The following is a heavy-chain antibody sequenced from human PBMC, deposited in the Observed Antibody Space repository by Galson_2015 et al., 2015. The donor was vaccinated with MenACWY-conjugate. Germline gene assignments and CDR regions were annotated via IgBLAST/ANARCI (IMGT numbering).Heavy chain of an antibody. Sequence: SVKVSCKASGFTFTSYYMHWVRQAPGQGLEWMGIINPSGGSTSYAQKFQGRVTMTRDTSTSTVYMELSSLRSEDTAVYYCARKGIAVAGTATALDYWGQGTLVTVSS. J-gene: IGHJ4*02. V-gene: IGHV1-46*01. D-gene: IGHD6-19*01. CDR3: ARKGIAVAGTATALDY. CDR1: GFTFTSYY. CDR2: INPSGGST.